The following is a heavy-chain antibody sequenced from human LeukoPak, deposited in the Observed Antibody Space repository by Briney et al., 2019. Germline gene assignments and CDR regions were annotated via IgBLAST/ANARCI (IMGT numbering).Heavy chain of an antibody. CDR2: ISRSGNT. J-gene: IGHJ4*02. D-gene: IGHD5-12*01. CDR1: SGSISSNDNY. Sequence: SQTLSLTCTVSSGSISSNDNYWSWIRQPPGQGLEWLGYISRSGNTYYNPSLRSRVTISVDKSKNQFSLSLTSVTAADTAVYYCARFSRWLPFESWGQGTLVTVSS. V-gene: IGHV4-30-2*01. CDR3: ARFSRWLPFES.